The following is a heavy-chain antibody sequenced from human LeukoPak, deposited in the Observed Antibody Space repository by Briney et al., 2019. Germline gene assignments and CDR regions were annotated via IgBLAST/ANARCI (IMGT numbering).Heavy chain of an antibody. CDR2: IYYSGST. J-gene: IGHJ4*02. D-gene: IGHD4-17*01. CDR3: ARGHDYGDYSVH. CDR1: GGSVSSGSYY. Sequence: SETLSLTCTVSGGSVSSGSYYWSWIRQPPGKGLEWIGDIYYSGSTNYNPSLKSRVTISVDTSKNQFSLKLSSVTAADTAVYYCARGHDYGDYSVHWGQGTLVTVSS. V-gene: IGHV4-61*01.